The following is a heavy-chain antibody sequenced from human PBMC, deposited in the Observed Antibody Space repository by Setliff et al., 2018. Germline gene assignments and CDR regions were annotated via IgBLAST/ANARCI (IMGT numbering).Heavy chain of an antibody. V-gene: IGHV3-7*01. J-gene: IGHJ4*02. CDR2: IKQDGSEK. CDR1: GFTFSSYA. CDR3: ARDPHFDS. Sequence: GGSLRLSCAASGFTFSSYAMHWVRQAPGKGLEWVANIKQDGSEKYYVDSVKGRFTISRDNAKNSLYLQMNSLRAEDTAVYYCARDPHFDSWGQGTLVTVSS.